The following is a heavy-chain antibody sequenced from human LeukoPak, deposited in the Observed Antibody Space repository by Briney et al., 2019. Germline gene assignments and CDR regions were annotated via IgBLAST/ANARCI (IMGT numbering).Heavy chain of an antibody. D-gene: IGHD3-22*01. CDR1: GYSISSGYF. Sequence: TSETLCLTCAVSGYSISSGYFWGWIRQPPGKGLEWIGSIYHSGSTYYNPSLKSRVTISVDTSKNQLSLKLSSVTAADTAVYYCARLTPTYYYDSSGYSSSDDYWGQGTLVTVSS. CDR3: ARLTPTYYYDSSGYSSSDDY. CDR2: IYHSGST. V-gene: IGHV4-38-2*01. J-gene: IGHJ4*02.